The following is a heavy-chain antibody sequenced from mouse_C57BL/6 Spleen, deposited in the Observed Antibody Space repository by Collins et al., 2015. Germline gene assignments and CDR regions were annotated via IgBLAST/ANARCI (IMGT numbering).Heavy chain of an antibody. J-gene: IGHJ3*01. V-gene: IGHV7-3*02. Sequence: EVKLVESGGGLVQPGGSLRLSCATSGFTFTDYYMSWVRQPPGKALEWLGFIRNKANGYTTEYSASVKGRFTISRDNSQSILYLQMNTLRAEDSATYYCARDGSSYPFAYWGQGTLVTVSA. CDR1: GFTFTDYY. D-gene: IGHD1-1*01. CDR2: IRNKANGYTT. CDR3: ARDGSSYPFAY.